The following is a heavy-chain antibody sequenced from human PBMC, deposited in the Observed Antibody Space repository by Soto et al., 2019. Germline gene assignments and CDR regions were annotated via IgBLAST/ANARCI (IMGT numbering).Heavy chain of an antibody. CDR3: ARRRVAAQPGGMDV. Sequence: QLQLQESGQGLVKPSETLSLTCTVSGGSISSSSYYWGWIRQPPGKGLEWIGSIYYSGSTYYNPSLKSRVTISVDTSKNQFSLKLSSVTAADTAVYYCARRRVAAQPGGMDVWGQGTTVTVSS. J-gene: IGHJ6*02. D-gene: IGHD6-6*01. CDR2: IYYSGST. V-gene: IGHV4-39*01. CDR1: GGSISSSSYY.